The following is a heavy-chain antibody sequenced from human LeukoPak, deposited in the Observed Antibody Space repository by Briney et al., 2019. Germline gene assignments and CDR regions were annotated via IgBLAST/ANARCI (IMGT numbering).Heavy chain of an antibody. CDR3: ARGEKGGYENYYYYMDV. CDR1: GFTFSSYG. CDR2: ISSSGSTI. V-gene: IGHV3-48*04. J-gene: IGHJ6*03. D-gene: IGHD5-12*01. Sequence: GGSLRLSCAASGFTFSSYGMTWVRQAPGKGLEWVSYISSSGSTIYYADSVKGRFTISRDNAKNSLYLQMNSLRAEDTAVYYCARGEKGGYENYYYYMDVWGKGTTVTISS.